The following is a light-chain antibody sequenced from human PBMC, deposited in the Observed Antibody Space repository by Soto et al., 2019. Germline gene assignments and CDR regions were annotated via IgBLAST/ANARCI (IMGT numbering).Light chain of an antibody. CDR1: QSISSH. CDR3: QQYDNWPPVT. CDR2: GAS. Sequence: EIVMTQSPATVSVSPGERATLSCRASQSISSHLAWFQQKPGQAPRLLIYGASARATDIPARFSGSGSGTEFNLTISSVQSEDFAVYYCQQYDNWPPVTFGQGTKVEIK. J-gene: IGKJ1*01. V-gene: IGKV3D-15*01.